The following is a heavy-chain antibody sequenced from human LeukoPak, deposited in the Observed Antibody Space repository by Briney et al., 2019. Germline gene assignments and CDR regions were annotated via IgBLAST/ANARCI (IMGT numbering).Heavy chain of an antibody. V-gene: IGHV4-39*07. CDR2: IYYSGST. Sequence: SETLSLTCTVSGGSISSSSYYWGWIRQPPGKGLEWIGSIYYSGSTYYNPSLKSRFTISVDTSKNQFSLKLSSVTAADTAVYYCARTHTTIFGVVIGNNWFDPWGQGTLVTVSS. CDR3: ARTHTTIFGVVIGNNWFDP. J-gene: IGHJ5*02. CDR1: GGSISSSSYY. D-gene: IGHD3-3*01.